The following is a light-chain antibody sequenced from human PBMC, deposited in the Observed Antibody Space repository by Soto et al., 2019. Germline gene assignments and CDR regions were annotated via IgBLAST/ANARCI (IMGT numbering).Light chain of an antibody. J-gene: IGKJ1*01. CDR2: GAS. V-gene: IGKV3-15*01. CDR1: HSVSSN. Sequence: EIVMTQSPATLSVSPGERATLSCRASHSVSSNVAWYQQKPGQAPRLLIYGASTRATGIPARFSGSGSGTEFTLTISSLQSEDFAVYYCQQYNNWQTFGQGTKVEIE. CDR3: QQYNNWQT.